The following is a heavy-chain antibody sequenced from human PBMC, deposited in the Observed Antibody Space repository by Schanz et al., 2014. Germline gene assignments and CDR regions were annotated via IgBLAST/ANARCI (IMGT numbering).Heavy chain of an antibody. Sequence: QVQLVDSGGGLVKPGGSLRLSCTASGFPFSDYFMAWIRQPPGRGLEWVSYIGNGGGTIYYADSVKGRFTISRDNSKNSLYLQMNSLRAEDTAVYYCARGGPAYYFDDWGQGALVTVSS. CDR2: IGNGGGTI. J-gene: IGHJ4*02. V-gene: IGHV3-11*04. CDR3: ARGGPAYYFDD. CDR1: GFPFSDYF.